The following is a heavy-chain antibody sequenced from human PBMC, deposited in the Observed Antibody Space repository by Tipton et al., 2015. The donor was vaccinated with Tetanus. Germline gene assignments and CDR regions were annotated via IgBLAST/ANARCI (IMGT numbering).Heavy chain of an antibody. Sequence: QLVQSGGGLVKPGGSLRLSCAASGFTLSRYTLNWVRQAPGKGLEWVSSISSSSRYIYYADSVKGRFTISRDNAKNLLYLQMSSLRREDTAVYYCASSTVTRWGPGTLVTVSS. D-gene: IGHD4-17*01. J-gene: IGHJ4*02. CDR2: ISSSSRYI. CDR1: GFTLSRYT. V-gene: IGHV3-21*06. CDR3: ASSTVTR.